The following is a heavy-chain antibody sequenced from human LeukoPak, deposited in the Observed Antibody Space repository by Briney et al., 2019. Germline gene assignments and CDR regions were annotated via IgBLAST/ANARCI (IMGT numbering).Heavy chain of an antibody. V-gene: IGHV3-53*01. CDR1: GFTFSSNY. D-gene: IGHD2-2*01. Sequence: GGSLRLSCAASGFTFSSNYMSWVRQAPGKGLEWVSVIYSGGSTYYADSVKGRFTISRDNSKNTLYLQMNSLRAEDTAVYYCAGDRGYCSSTSCHVYYYYYGMDVWGQGTTVTVSS. J-gene: IGHJ6*02. CDR2: IYSGGST. CDR3: AGDRGYCSSTSCHVYYYYYGMDV.